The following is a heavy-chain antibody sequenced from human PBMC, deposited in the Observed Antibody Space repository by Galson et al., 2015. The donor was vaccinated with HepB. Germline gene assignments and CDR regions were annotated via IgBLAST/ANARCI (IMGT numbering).Heavy chain of an antibody. CDR2: ISWNSGSI. CDR1: GFTFDDYA. Sequence: SLRLSCAASGFTFDDYAMHWVRQAPGKGLEWVSGISWNSGSIGYADSVKGRFTISRDNAKNSLYLQMNSLRAEDTAFYYCAKDISSSRYYYYGMDVWGQGTTVTVSS. D-gene: IGHD6-13*01. J-gene: IGHJ6*02. CDR3: AKDISSSRYYYYGMDV. V-gene: IGHV3-9*01.